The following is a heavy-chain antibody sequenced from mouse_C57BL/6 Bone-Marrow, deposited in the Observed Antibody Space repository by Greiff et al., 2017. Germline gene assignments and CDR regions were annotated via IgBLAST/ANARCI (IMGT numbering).Heavy chain of an antibody. V-gene: IGHV1-59*01. CDR1: GYTFTSYW. D-gene: IGHD2-4*01. CDR2: IDPSDRYT. CDR3: ARGIYYDYDEDFDY. J-gene: IGHJ2*01. Sequence: VQLQQPGAELVRPGTSVKLSCKASGYTFTSYWMHWVKQRPGQGLEWIGVIDPSDRYTNYNQKFKGKATLTVDTSASPAYMQLSSLTSEDSAVYYCARGIYYDYDEDFDYCGQGTTLPVSS.